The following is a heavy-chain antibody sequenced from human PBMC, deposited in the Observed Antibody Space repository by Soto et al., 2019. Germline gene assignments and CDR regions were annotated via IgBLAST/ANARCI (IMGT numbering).Heavy chain of an antibody. CDR3: AKCSVNCYDSSGCSGFDP. J-gene: IGHJ5*02. V-gene: IGHV3-30*18. CDR1: GFSFSSYG. D-gene: IGHD3-22*01. CDR2: ISYDGSNK. Sequence: GGSLRLSCAASGFSFSSYGMHWVRQAPGKGLEWVALISYDGSNKYYADSVKGRFTISRDNSKNTLYLQMNSLRAEDTAVYYCAKCSVNCYDSSGCSGFDPWGQGTLVTVSS.